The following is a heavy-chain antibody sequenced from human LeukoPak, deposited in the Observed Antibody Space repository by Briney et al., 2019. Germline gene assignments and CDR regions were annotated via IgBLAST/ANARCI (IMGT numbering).Heavy chain of an antibody. CDR2: IYSGGST. CDR3: VWGCSSTSCYPFDC. J-gene: IGHJ4*02. Sequence: GGSLRLSCAASGFTVSSNYMSWVRQAPGKGLEWVSVIYSGGSTYYADSVKGRFTISRDKSKNTLYLQMNSLRAEDTAVYYCVWGCSSTSCYPFDCWGQGTLVTVSS. CDR1: GFTVSSNY. V-gene: IGHV3-66*01. D-gene: IGHD2-2*01.